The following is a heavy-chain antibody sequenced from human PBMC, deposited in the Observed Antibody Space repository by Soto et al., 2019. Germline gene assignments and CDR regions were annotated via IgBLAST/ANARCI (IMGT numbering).Heavy chain of an antibody. CDR2: ISGYNGNT. V-gene: IGHV1-18*04. Sequence: GASVKVSCKASGYTFTGYYMHWVRQAPGQGLEWMGWISGYNGNTKYAQKFQDRVTMTADTSTRTAFMEVRSLTSDDTGVYFCAATGGNYFGLDVWGQGTTVTVSS. CDR3: AATGGNYFGLDV. D-gene: IGHD2-8*02. CDR1: GYTFTGYY. J-gene: IGHJ6*02.